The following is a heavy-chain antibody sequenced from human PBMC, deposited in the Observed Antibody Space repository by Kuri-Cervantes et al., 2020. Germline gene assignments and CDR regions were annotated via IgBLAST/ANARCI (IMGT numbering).Heavy chain of an antibody. J-gene: IGHJ5*02. Sequence: SVKVSCKASGGTFSSYAISWVRQAPGQGLEWMGGIIPIFGTANYAQKFQGRVTITADDSTSTAYMELSSLRSEDTAVYYCARRYCRSTSCYHNWFDPWGQGTLVTVSS. CDR1: GGTFSSYA. V-gene: IGHV1-69*13. D-gene: IGHD2-2*01. CDR2: IIPIFGTA. CDR3: ARRYCRSTSCYHNWFDP.